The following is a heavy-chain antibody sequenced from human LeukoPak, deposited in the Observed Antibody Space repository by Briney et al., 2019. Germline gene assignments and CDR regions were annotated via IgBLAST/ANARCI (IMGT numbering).Heavy chain of an antibody. CDR1: GFTFSSYA. CDR3: AKDRGSGSYYAFDY. J-gene: IGHJ4*02. V-gene: IGHV3-23*01. Sequence: GGSLRLSCAASGFTFSSYAMSWVRQAPGKGLEWVSAISGSGGSTYYADSVKGRFSTSRDNSKNTLYLQVNSLRAEDTAVYYCAKDRGSGSYYAFDYWGQGTPVTVSS. CDR2: ISGSGGST. D-gene: IGHD1-26*01.